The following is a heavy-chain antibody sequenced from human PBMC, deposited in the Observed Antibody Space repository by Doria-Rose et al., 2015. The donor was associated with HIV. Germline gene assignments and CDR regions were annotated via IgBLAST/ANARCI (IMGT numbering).Heavy chain of an antibody. CDR2: TYYTGTS. CDR3: ARMGSYRELDY. Sequence: LTLRVSGASVSSRGYYWNWIRQVPGKGLESLGYTYYTGTSDYSPSLKSRLNMAVDTSKNQFSLKLSFVTVADTAVYYCARMGSYRELDYWGQGALGIVSA. J-gene: IGHJ4*02. D-gene: IGHD3-3*01. V-gene: IGHV4-31*02. CDR1: GASVSSRGYY.